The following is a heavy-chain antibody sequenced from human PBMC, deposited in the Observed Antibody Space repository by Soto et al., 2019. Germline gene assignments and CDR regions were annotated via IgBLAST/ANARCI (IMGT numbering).Heavy chain of an antibody. Sequence: EVQVVESGGGLVKPGGSLRLSCNFTFSMYSMNWVRQAPGKGLEWVASISSGSAFIKYADSVKGRFSISRDNAKNSVSLQMNSLRAEDTAIYYCTRDQGGSYDSWFDPWGRGTLVTVSS. D-gene: IGHD1-26*01. CDR1: FTFSMYS. J-gene: IGHJ5*02. V-gene: IGHV3-21*01. CDR2: ISSGSAFI. CDR3: TRDQGGSYDSWFDP.